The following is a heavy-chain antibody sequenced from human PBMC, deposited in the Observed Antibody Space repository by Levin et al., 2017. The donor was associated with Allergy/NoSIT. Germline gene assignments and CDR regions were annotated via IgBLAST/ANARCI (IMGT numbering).Heavy chain of an antibody. CDR3: ARGGSISWNQGLINDY. J-gene: IGHJ4*02. V-gene: IGHV4-59*08. CDR2: IYYSGST. D-gene: IGHD3-3*02. Sequence: PSETLSLTCAVSGGSLGSNYWTWMRQPPGKGLEWIGYIYYSGSTNYSPYLKSRVTMSVDTSKNQFSLKLTSVTAADTAVYYCARGGSISWNQGLINDYWGQGTLVTVSS. CDR1: GGSLGSNY.